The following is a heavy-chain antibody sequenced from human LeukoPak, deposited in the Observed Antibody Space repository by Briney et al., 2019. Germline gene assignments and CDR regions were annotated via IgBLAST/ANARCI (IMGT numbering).Heavy chain of an antibody. CDR2: ISYDGSNK. CDR3: ARDSSSWYGGTRFDP. J-gene: IGHJ5*02. D-gene: IGHD6-13*01. Sequence: PGGSLRLSCAASGFTFSSYAMHWVRQAPGKGLEWVAVISYDGSNKYYADSVKGRFTISRDNAKNSLYLQMNSLRAEDTAVYYCARDSSSWYGGTRFDPWGQGTLVTVSS. CDR1: GFTFSSYA. V-gene: IGHV3-30*04.